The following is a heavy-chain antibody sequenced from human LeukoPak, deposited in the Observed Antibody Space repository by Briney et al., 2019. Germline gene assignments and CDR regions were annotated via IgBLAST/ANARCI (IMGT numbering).Heavy chain of an antibody. V-gene: IGHV4-59*08. D-gene: IGHD1-26*01. CDR2: MYYSGSST. CDR3: ARQGHKLTLVDYYGMDV. Sequence: SETLSLNCTVSGGSINSDYWSWVRQPPGKGLEWIGYMYYSGSSTNYNPSLKSRVTILVDRSKNQFSLKLSSVTAADTAVYYCARQGHKLTLVDYYGMDVWGQGTTVTVS. J-gene: IGHJ6*02. CDR1: GGSINSDY.